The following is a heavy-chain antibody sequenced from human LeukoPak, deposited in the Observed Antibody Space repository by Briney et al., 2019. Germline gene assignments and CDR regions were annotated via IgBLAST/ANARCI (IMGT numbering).Heavy chain of an antibody. V-gene: IGHV3-43*02. CDR1: GFTFDDYA. D-gene: IGHD1-26*01. Sequence: GGSLRLYCAASGFTFDDYAMHWVRQAPGKGLEWASLTSGDGGSTYYADSVKGRFTISRDNSKNSLYLQMNSLRTEDTALYYCAKDKVGATLRLDYWGQGTLVTVSS. CDR2: TSGDGGST. CDR3: AKDKVGATLRLDY. J-gene: IGHJ4*02.